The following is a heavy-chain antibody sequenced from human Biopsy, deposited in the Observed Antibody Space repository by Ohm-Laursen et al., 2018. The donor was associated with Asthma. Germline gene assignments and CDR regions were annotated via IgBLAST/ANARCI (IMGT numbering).Heavy chain of an antibody. V-gene: IGHV2-5*02. CDR1: GFSLRTPGVG. CDR2: IYWDDYN. Sequence: PTQTLTLTCSFSGFSLRTPGVGVGWIRQSPGTALEWLALIYWDDYNLFRPSLKRRLTITKDPSKNQVVLTMTKMDTVDSCTYYCALSQDSGFDDHSPSWFDPWGQGTLVTVSS. J-gene: IGHJ5*02. D-gene: IGHD3-9*01. CDR3: ALSQDSGFDDHSPSWFDP.